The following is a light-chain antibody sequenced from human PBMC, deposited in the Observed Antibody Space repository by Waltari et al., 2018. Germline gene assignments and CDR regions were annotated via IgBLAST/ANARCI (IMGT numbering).Light chain of an antibody. J-gene: IGKJ2*01. CDR2: WTS. V-gene: IGKV4-1*01. CDR1: HKILYGPNNY. CDR3: QQYYDNPYT. Sequence: DIVMTQSPDSLAVSLGERVTINCKSSHKILYGPNNYLAWYQNKSGQPPKLLIYWTSTRQSGVPDRFNGSGSGTDFSLTISSLEAEDVAVYYCQQYYDNPYTFGQGTKVEIK.